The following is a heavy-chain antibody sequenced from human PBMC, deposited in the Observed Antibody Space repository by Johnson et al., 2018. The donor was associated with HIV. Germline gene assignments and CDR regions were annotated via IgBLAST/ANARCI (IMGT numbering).Heavy chain of an antibody. D-gene: IGHD6-6*01. CDR1: GFTFDDYA. J-gene: IGHJ3*02. CDR2: ISWNRGSI. V-gene: IGHV3-9*01. CDR3: ALEYSSSRGAFDI. Sequence: VQVVESGGGLVQPGRSLRLSCAASGFTFDDYAMHWVRQAPGKGLAWVSGISWNRGSIGYAASVKGRFTISRDNAKNSLYLQMNSLRAEDTAVSYCALEYSSSRGAFDIWGQGTMVTVSS.